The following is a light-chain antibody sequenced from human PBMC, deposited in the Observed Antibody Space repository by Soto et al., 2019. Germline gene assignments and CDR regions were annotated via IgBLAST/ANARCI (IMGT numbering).Light chain of an antibody. Sequence: DIQMTQSPSSLSASVGDRVTITCRSSQSISTYLNWYQQKPGKAPNLLIYTTSNLESGVPSRFSGSGSGTDFTLTISSLQPEDFATYYCQQSYSSQETTFGQGTRLEIK. CDR1: QSISTY. CDR2: TTS. V-gene: IGKV1-39*01. CDR3: QQSYSSQETT. J-gene: IGKJ5*01.